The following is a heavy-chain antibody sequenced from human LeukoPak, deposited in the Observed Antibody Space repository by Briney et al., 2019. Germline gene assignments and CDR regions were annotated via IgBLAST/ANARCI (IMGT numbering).Heavy chain of an antibody. J-gene: IGHJ4*02. CDR1: GFTFDDYA. Sequence: PGGSLRLSCAASGFTFDDYAMHWVRQAPGKGLEWVAVIWYDGSNKYYADSVKGRFTISRDNSKNTLYLQMNSLRAEDTAVYYCARASPLYGSGSYLLDYWGQGTLVTVSS. D-gene: IGHD3-10*01. CDR3: ARASPLYGSGSYLLDY. CDR2: IWYDGSNK. V-gene: IGHV3-33*08.